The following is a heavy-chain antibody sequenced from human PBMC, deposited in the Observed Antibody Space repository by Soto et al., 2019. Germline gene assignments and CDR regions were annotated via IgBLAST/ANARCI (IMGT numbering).Heavy chain of an antibody. CDR2: IYWDDDK. CDR1: GFSLTSGVG. D-gene: IGHD6-13*01. J-gene: IGHJ6*02. V-gene: IGHV2-5*02. Sequence: QITLKESGPTLVKPTQTLTLTCTFSGFSLTSGVGVGWIRQPPGKALEWLALIYWDDDKRYSPSLKRRLTIPKHTSKNXXVXTXXNMDPVDTATYYCAHRRIPDPIAAAADYYYYGMDVWGQGTTVTVSS. CDR3: AHRRIPDPIAAAADYYYYGMDV.